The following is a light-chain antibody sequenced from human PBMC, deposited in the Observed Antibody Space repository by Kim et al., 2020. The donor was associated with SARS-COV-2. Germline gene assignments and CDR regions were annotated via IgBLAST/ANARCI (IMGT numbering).Light chain of an antibody. J-gene: IGLJ2*01. V-gene: IGLV1-44*01. Sequence: QPVLTQPPSASGTPGQRVTISCSGSSSNIGSNTVNWYQQLPGTAPKVLIYSNNQRPSGVPDRFSGSKSGTSASLAISGLQSEDEADYYCAAWDDSLNGVVLGGGTQLTVL. CDR3: AAWDDSLNGVV. CDR1: SSNIGSNT. CDR2: SNN.